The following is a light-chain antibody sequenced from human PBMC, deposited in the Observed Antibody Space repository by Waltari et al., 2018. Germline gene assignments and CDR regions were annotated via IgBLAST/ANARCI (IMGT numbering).Light chain of an antibody. CDR2: DAS. Sequence: AVQMTQSPSSLSASVGDRVTITSRTSQNIGTDLGWYQQKPGKAPKLLIFDASNLQSGVPSRFSGRRSGTDFTLTISSLQPEDFATYYCFQHGEYPRTFGQGTKVEVK. V-gene: IGKV1-6*01. J-gene: IGKJ1*01. CDR3: FQHGEYPRT. CDR1: QNIGTD.